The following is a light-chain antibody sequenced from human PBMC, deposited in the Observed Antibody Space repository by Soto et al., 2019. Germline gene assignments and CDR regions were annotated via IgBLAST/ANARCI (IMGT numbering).Light chain of an antibody. CDR2: AAS. Sequence: ELALTQSPGALSLSPGERATLSCRARQSVGSSYLAWYQQKPGQAPRFLIYAASSRATGIPDRLSGSGSGTDFTLTISRLEPEDFAVYYCQHYANSPWTFGQGTKVDIK. V-gene: IGKV3-20*01. J-gene: IGKJ1*01. CDR1: QSVGSSY. CDR3: QHYANSPWT.